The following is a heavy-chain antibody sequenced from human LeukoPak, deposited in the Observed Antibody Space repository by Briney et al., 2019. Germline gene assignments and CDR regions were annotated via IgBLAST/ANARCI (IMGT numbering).Heavy chain of an antibody. J-gene: IGHJ5*02. CDR3: ATSSSGPYNWFDP. CDR2: INHSGST. CDR1: RGSFSGYY. V-gene: IGHV4-34*01. Sequence: SETLSLTCAVYRGSFSGYYWSWIRQPPGKGLEWIGEINHSGSTNYNPSLKSRVTISVDTSKNQFSLKLSSVTAADTAVYYCATSSSGPYNWFDPWGQGTLVTVSS. D-gene: IGHD6-6*01.